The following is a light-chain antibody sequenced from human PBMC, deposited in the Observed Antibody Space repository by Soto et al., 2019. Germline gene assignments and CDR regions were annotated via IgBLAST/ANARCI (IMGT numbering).Light chain of an antibody. V-gene: IGKV3D-20*02. CDR3: QQRTDRPPWT. Sequence: EIVLTQSPGTLSLSPGERATLSCRASQSVSVNSLAWYQQKGGQAPRLLIYAASTRATGVPDRFRGSGSGTDFTLSISSLEPEDFAVYYCQQRTDRPPWTFGQGTKVDIK. J-gene: IGKJ1*01. CDR1: QSVSVNS. CDR2: AAS.